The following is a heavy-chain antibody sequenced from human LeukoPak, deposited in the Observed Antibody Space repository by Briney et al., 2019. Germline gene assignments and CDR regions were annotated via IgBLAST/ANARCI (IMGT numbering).Heavy chain of an antibody. Sequence: PSETLSLTCTVSGGSISSGDYYWSWIRQPPGKGLEWIGYIYYSGSTYYNPSLKSRITISVDTSKNQFSLRLSSVTAADTAMYYCARHSYTKYRGVNWYYMDVWGKGTTVTVSS. CDR2: IYYSGST. J-gene: IGHJ6*03. D-gene: IGHD4-23*01. CDR1: GGSISSGDYY. V-gene: IGHV4-30-4*01. CDR3: ARHSYTKYRGVNWYYMDV.